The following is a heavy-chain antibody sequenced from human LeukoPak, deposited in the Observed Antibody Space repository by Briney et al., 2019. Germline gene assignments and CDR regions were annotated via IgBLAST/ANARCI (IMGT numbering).Heavy chain of an antibody. CDR3: ARHGYCSGGSCYWDY. D-gene: IGHD2-15*01. J-gene: IGHJ4*02. CDR1: GGSISPYY. Sequence: SETLSLTCIVSGGSISPYYWSWIRQPPGSGLEWIAYVYYSGSTSYNPSLKSRVAISVDTSNNEVSLKLSSVTAADTAVYYCARHGYCSGGSCYWDYWGQGTLVTVSS. CDR2: VYYSGST. V-gene: IGHV4-59*08.